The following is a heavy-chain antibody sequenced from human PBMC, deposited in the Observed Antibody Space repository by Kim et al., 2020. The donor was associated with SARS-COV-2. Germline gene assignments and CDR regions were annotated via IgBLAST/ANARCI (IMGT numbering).Heavy chain of an antibody. V-gene: IGHV3-9*01. J-gene: IGHJ5*02. Sequence: DSVKGRFTISRDNAKNSLYLQMNSLRAEDTALYYCAKAHGSGSYSRWFDPWGQGTLVTVSS. D-gene: IGHD3-10*01. CDR3: AKAHGSGSYSRWFDP.